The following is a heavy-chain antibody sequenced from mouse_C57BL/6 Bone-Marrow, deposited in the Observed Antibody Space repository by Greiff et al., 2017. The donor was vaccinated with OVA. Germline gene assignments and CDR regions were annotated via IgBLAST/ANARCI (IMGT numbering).Heavy chain of an antibody. CDR2: INPNNGGT. J-gene: IGHJ3*01. Sequence: EVQLQQSGPELVKPGASVKISCKASGYTFTDYYMNWVKQSHGKSLEWIGDINPNNGGTSYNQKFKGKATLTVDKSSSTAYMELRSLTSADSAVYYCASSPLYGYDGDWFAYWGQGTLVTVSA. CDR1: GYTFTDYY. CDR3: ASSPLYGYDGDWFAY. D-gene: IGHD2-2*01. V-gene: IGHV1-26*01.